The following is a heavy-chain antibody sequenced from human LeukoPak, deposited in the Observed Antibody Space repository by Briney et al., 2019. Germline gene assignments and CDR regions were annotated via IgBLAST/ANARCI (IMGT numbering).Heavy chain of an antibody. D-gene: IGHD3/OR15-3a*01. CDR1: GGSISSYY. CDR3: ARQAGLSAYFDY. Sequence: SETLSLTSTVSGGSISSYYWSWIRQPPGKGLEWIGYIYTSGSTNYNPSLKSRVTISVDTSKNQFSLKLSSVTAADTAVYYCARQAGLSAYFDYWGQGTLVTVSS. V-gene: IGHV4-4*09. CDR2: IYTSGST. J-gene: IGHJ4*02.